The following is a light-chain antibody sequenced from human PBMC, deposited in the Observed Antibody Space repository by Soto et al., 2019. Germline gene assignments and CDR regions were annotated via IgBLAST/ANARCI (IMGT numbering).Light chain of an antibody. Sequence: EIVLTQSPATLSLSPGERATLSCRASQSASSYLAWYQQKPGQAPRLLIYDASNRATGIPARFSGSGSGTDFTLTISSLEPEDFAVYYCQHRSNWITFGQGTRLEIK. CDR3: QHRSNWIT. CDR2: DAS. V-gene: IGKV3-11*01. CDR1: QSASSY. J-gene: IGKJ5*01.